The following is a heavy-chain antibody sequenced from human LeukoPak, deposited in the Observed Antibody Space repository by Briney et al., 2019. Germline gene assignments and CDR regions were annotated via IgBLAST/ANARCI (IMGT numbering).Heavy chain of an antibody. D-gene: IGHD3-22*01. CDR1: GGSISSYY. V-gene: IGHV4-4*07. J-gene: IGHJ4*02. CDR3: ARVRYYDSSGYYYFDY. Sequence: PSETLSLTCTGSGGSISSYYWSWIRPPAGKGLEWIGRIYTSGSTNYNPSLKSRVTISVDKSKNQFSLKLSSVTAADTAVYYCARVRYYDSSGYYYFDYWGQGTLVTVSS. CDR2: IYTSGST.